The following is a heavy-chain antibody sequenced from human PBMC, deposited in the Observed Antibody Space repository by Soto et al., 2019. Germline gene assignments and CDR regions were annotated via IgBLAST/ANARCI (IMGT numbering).Heavy chain of an antibody. D-gene: IGHD5-18*01. J-gene: IGHJ4*02. CDR1: GGSISRNY. CDR3: AREGEYSYGYFDY. CDR2: IYDSGTT. Sequence: ETLSLTCTVSGGSISRNYWSWIRQPPGKGLEWLGYIYDSGTTNYNPSVKSRVTISLDTSKSQFSLRMSSVTAADTAVYYCAREGEYSYGYFDYWGQGAQVTVSS. V-gene: IGHV4-59*01.